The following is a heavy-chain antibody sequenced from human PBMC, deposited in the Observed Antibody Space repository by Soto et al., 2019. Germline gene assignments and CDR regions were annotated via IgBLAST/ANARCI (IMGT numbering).Heavy chain of an antibody. CDR2: INPNRSGT. D-gene: IGHD3-3*01. CDR3: ASELQYYDFWSGYSELNWFDP. J-gene: IGHJ5*02. V-gene: IGHV1-2*02. CDR1: GSTFTGHY. Sequence: ASVKVSCKASGSTFTGHYMHWGRQAPGQGLEWVGWINPNRSGTNYAQKFQGRVTMPRDTSISTAYMELSRLRSDDTAVYYCASELQYYDFWSGYSELNWFDPWGQGTLVTVSS.